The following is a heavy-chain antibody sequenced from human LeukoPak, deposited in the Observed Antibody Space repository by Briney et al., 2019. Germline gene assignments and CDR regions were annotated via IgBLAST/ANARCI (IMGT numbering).Heavy chain of an antibody. D-gene: IGHD3-10*01. Sequence: GGSLRLSCAASGFTFSNAWMSWVRQAPGKGLVWVSAISGSGGSTYYADSVKGRFTISRDNSKNTLYLQMNSLRAEDTAVYYCAKGISITLVRGVDYWGQGTLVTVSS. CDR1: GFTFSNAW. J-gene: IGHJ4*02. CDR2: ISGSGGST. CDR3: AKGISITLVRGVDY. V-gene: IGHV3-23*01.